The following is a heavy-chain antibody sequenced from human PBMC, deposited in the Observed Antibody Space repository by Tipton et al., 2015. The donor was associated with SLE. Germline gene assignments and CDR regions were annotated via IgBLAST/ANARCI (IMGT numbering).Heavy chain of an antibody. Sequence: TLSLTCAVYGGSFSGYYWSWIRQPPGKGLEWIGEINHSGSTNYNPSLKSRVTISVDASKNQFSLKVSSVTAADTAIYYCVGYCSSTGCRSPYSYYYMDVWGNKGTTVTVSS. CDR2: INHSGST. CDR3: VGYCSSTGCRSPYSYYYMDV. D-gene: IGHD2-2*03. J-gene: IGHJ6*03. V-gene: IGHV4-34*01. CDR1: GGSFSGYY.